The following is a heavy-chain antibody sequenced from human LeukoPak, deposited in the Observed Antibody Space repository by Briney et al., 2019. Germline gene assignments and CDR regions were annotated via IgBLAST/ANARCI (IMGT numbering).Heavy chain of an antibody. D-gene: IGHD6-19*01. CDR3: ARGGWLVQSYYYYGMDV. CDR2: ISAYNGNT. V-gene: IGHV1-18*01. Sequence: ASVKVSCKASGYTFTSYGISWVRQAPGQGLEWMGWISAYNGNTNYAQKLQGRVTMTTDTSTSTAYMELRSLRSDDTAVYYCARGGWLVQSYYYYGMDVWGQGTTVTVSS. J-gene: IGHJ6*02. CDR1: GYTFTSYG.